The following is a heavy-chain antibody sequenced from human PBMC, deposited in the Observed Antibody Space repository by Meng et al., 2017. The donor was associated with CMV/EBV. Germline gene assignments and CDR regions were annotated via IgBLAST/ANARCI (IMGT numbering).Heavy chain of an antibody. CDR2: INSDGSST. Sequence: GESLKISCAASGFTFSSYWMHWVRQAPGKGLVWVSRINSDGSSTSYADSVKGRFTISRDNAKNTLYLQMNSLRAEDTAVYYCAREPRGITGPHGMDVWGQGTTVTVSS. CDR1: GFTFSSYW. D-gene: IGHD1-20*01. CDR3: AREPRGITGPHGMDV. J-gene: IGHJ6*02. V-gene: IGHV3-74*01.